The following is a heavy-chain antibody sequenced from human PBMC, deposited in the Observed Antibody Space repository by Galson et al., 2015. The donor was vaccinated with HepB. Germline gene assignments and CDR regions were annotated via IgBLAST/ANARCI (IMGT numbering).Heavy chain of an antibody. D-gene: IGHD2-21*02. V-gene: IGHV3-7*03. CDR3: ARAPLYCGGDCSYFDY. Sequence: SLRLSCAASGFTFSNYWMSWVRQTPGKGLEWVANIKLGAFERYYVDSVKGRFTISRDNADNSVHLQMNSLRAEDTALYYCARAPLYCGGDCSYFDYWGQGTLVTVFS. CDR1: GFTFSNYW. CDR2: IKLGAFER. J-gene: IGHJ4*02.